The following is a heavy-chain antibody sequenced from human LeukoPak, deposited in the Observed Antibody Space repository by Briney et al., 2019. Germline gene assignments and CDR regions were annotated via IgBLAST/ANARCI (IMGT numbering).Heavy chain of an antibody. CDR1: GFTFSTYW. J-gene: IGHJ3*02. CDR3: AREKSGGDAFDI. D-gene: IGHD3-16*01. CDR2: IKQDGSEK. V-gene: IGHV3-7*01. Sequence: GGSLRLSCAASGFTFSTYWMSWVRQAPGKGLEWVANIKQDGSEKYYVDSVKGRSTISRDNAKNSLYLQLSGLRAEDTAVYYCAREKSGGDAFDIWGQGTMVTVSS.